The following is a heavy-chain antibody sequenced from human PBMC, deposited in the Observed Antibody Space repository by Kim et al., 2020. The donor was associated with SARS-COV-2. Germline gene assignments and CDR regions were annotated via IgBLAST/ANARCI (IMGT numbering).Heavy chain of an antibody. V-gene: IGHV3-21*01. Sequence: GGSLRLSCAASGFTFSSYNMNWVRQAPGKGLEWVSCISGSSSHIYYADSVKGRLTISRDNAKNSLYLQINGLRVEDTAVYYCARAPLWNSGSRGYADFWGQGTLVTVSS. J-gene: IGHJ4*02. CDR1: GFTFSSYN. CDR2: ISGSSSHI. CDR3: ARAPLWNSGSRGYADF. D-gene: IGHD3-22*01.